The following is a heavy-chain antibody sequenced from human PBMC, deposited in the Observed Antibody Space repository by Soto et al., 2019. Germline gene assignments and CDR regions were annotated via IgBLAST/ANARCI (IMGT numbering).Heavy chain of an antibody. CDR2: ISGSGGST. Sequence: GGSLRLSCAASGFTFSSYAMSWVRQAPGKGLEWVSAISGSGGSTYYADSVKGRFTISRDNSKNTLYLQMNSLRAEDTAVYYCEKTYSDFWSGRGGMDVWGQGTTVTVSS. CDR3: EKTYSDFWSGRGGMDV. D-gene: IGHD3-3*01. J-gene: IGHJ6*02. CDR1: GFTFSSYA. V-gene: IGHV3-23*01.